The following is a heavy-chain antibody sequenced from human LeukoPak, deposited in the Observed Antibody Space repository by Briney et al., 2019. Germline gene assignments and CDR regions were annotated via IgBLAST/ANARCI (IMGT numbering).Heavy chain of an antibody. CDR1: GYTFGSYS. Sequence: GGSLRLSCAGSGYTFGSYSMNWVRHAPGKGLEWVSYIGHTGSITDYADSVKGRFTISRDNAKNSLYLQMNTLRAEDTAVYYCVRDGAVVTSGNYPWRYFQYWGQGTLVTVSS. CDR2: IGHTGSIT. J-gene: IGHJ1*01. D-gene: IGHD3-10*01. V-gene: IGHV3-48*04. CDR3: VRDGAVVTSGNYPWRYFQY.